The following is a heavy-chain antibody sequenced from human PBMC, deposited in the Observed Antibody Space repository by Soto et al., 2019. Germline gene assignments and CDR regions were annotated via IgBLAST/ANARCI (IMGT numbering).Heavy chain of an antibody. D-gene: IGHD3-22*01. J-gene: IGHJ4*02. V-gene: IGHV1-18*04. CDR2: ISAYNGDT. Sequence: QLQLVQSGGEVKKTGASVKVSCKASGYTFRSYGISWVRQAPGQGLEWVGWISAYNGDTHYAPKFQDRITLTTETSTDTAYMELRSLRLDDTAVYDCARDWSRYYDNSGLIWFYWGQGSLVTVSS. CDR1: GYTFRSYG. CDR3: ARDWSRYYDNSGLIWFY.